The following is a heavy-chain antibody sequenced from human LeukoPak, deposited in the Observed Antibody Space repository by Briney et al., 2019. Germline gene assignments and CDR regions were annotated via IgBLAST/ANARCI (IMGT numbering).Heavy chain of an antibody. D-gene: IGHD6-13*01. V-gene: IGHV4-59*01. J-gene: IGHJ6*03. CDR2: IYNSGTT. CDR3: ARGYSSSRYAYYMDV. CDR1: GGSISSYY. Sequence: SETLSLTCTVSGGSISSYYWSWIRQPPGKGLEWIGYIYNSGTTKYNPSLKSRVTLSVDTSKDQFSLNLSSVTAADTAVYYCARGYSSSRYAYYMDVWGKGTTVTISS.